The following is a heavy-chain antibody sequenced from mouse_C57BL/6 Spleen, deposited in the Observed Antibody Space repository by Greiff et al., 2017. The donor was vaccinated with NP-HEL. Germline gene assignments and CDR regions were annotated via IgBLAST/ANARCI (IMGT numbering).Heavy chain of an antibody. CDR1: GFTFSSYG. CDR3: ARPDYYGSWFAY. D-gene: IGHD1-1*01. Sequence: DVMLVESGGDLVKPGGSLKLSCAASGFTFSSYGMSWVRQTPDKRLEWVATISSGGSYTYYPDSVKGRFTISRDNAKNTLYLQMSSLKSEDTAMYYCARPDYYGSWFAYWGQGTRVTVSA. V-gene: IGHV5-6*02. CDR2: ISSGGSYT. J-gene: IGHJ3*01.